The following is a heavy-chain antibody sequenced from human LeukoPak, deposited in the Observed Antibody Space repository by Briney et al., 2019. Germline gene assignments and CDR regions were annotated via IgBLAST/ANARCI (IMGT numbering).Heavy chain of an antibody. CDR2: ISYDESNK. CDR1: GFTFSSYG. Sequence: GRSLRLSCAASGFTFSSYGMHWVRQAPGKGLEWVAVISYDESNKYYADSVKGRFTISRDNSKNTLYLQMNSLRAEDTAVYYCAKFGTYSGYDSFDYWGQGTLVTVSS. V-gene: IGHV3-30*18. D-gene: IGHD5-12*01. J-gene: IGHJ4*02. CDR3: AKFGTYSGYDSFDY.